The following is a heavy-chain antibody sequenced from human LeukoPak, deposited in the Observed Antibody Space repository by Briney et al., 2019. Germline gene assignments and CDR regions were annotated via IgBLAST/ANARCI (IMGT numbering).Heavy chain of an antibody. CDR2: IYYSGST. V-gene: IGHV4-59*01. Sequence: SETLSLTCTVSGGSISSYYWSWIRQPPGKGLEWIGYIYYSGSTNYNPSLKSRVTISVDTSKNPFSLKLSSVTAADTAVYYCARDSRNSGWYLYWYFDLWGRGTLVTVSS. J-gene: IGHJ2*01. CDR3: ARDSRNSGWYLYWYFDL. CDR1: GGSISSYY. D-gene: IGHD6-19*01.